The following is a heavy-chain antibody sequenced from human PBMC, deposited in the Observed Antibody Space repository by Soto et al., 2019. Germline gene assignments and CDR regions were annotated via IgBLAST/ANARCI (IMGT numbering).Heavy chain of an antibody. CDR3: ARAKTSYGMDV. CDR2: MNPNSGNT. V-gene: IGHV1-8*01. CDR1: GYTFTSYD. Sequence: QVQLVQSGAEVKKPGASVKVSCKASGYTFTSYDINWVRQATGQGLEWMGWMNPNSGNTGYAHKFQGRVTMTMNTSLSTAYRELSSLRSEDTAVYYCARAKTSYGMDVWGQGTTVTVSS. J-gene: IGHJ6*02.